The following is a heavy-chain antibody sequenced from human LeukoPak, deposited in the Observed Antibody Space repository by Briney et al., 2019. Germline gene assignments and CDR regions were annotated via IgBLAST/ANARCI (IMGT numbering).Heavy chain of an antibody. J-gene: IGHJ4*02. CDR2: ISYDGSNK. CDR1: GFTFSSYA. V-gene: IGHV3-30-3*01. Sequence: GGSLRLSCAASGFTFSSYAMHWVRQAPGKGLEWVAVISYDGSNKYYADSVKGRFTISRDNSKNTLYLQMNSLRAEDTAVYYCARDGDYGDYTDWGQGTLVTVSS. CDR3: ARDGDYGDYTD. D-gene: IGHD4-17*01.